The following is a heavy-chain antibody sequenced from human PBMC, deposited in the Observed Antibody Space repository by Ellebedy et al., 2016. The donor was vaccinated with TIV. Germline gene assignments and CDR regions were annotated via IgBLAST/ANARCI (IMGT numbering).Heavy chain of an antibody. Sequence: SVKVSXXASGGTFSSYAISWVRQAPGQGLEWMGGIIPIFGTANYAQKFQGRVTITADESTSTAYMELSSLRSEDTAVYYCAKGGRGWADRYFDYWGQGTLVTVSS. V-gene: IGHV1-69*13. CDR2: IIPIFGTA. CDR1: GGTFSSYA. CDR3: AKGGRGWADRYFDY. J-gene: IGHJ4*02. D-gene: IGHD3-16*01.